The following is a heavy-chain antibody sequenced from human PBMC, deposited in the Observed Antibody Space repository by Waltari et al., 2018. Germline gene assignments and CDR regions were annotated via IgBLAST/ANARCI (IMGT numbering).Heavy chain of an antibody. Sequence: QVQLVQSGAEVKKPGSSVKVSCKASGGTFSSYTISWVRQAPGQGLEWMGRIIPHLGISSDAQNFQGRVTITADKSTSTAYMELSSLRSEDTAVYYCAGDKGTLYSSSLYYYGMDVWGQGTTVTVSS. J-gene: IGHJ6*02. CDR3: AGDKGTLYSSSLYYYGMDV. CDR2: IIPHLGIS. D-gene: IGHD6-6*01. CDR1: GGTFSSYT. V-gene: IGHV1-69*08.